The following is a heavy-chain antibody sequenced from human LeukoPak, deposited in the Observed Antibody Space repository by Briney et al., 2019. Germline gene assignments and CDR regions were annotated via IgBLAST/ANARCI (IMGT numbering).Heavy chain of an antibody. CDR2: IYYSGST. V-gene: IGHV4-59*08. CDR3: ARQGNGDYVHDY. J-gene: IGHJ4*02. CDR1: GGSISSYY. D-gene: IGHD4-17*01. Sequence: SETLSLTCTVSGGSISSYYWSWLRQPPGKGLEWIGYIYYSGSTNYNPSLKSRVTISVDTSKNQFSLKLSSVTAADTAVYYCARQGNGDYVHDYWGQGTLVTVSS.